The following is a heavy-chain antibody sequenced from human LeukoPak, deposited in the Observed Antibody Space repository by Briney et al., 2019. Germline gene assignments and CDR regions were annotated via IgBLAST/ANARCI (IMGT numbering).Heavy chain of an antibody. D-gene: IGHD6-13*01. J-gene: IGHJ4*02. CDR2: IIPIFGTA. V-gene: IGHV1-69*05. CDR1: GGTFSSYA. CDR3: ASRAIAAAGSFDY. Sequence: ASVKVSCKASGGTFSSYAISWVRQAPGQGLEWMGRIIPIFGTANYAQKFQGRVTITTDESTSTAYMELSSLRSEDTAVYYCASRAIAAAGSFDYWGQGTLVTVSS.